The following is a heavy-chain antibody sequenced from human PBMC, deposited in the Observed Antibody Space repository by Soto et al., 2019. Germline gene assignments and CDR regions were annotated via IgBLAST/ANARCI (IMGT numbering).Heavy chain of an antibody. Sequence: PSQTLSLTCAISGDSVSSNSAAWNWIRQSPSRGLEWLGRTYYRSKWYNDYAVSVKSRITINPDTSKNQFSLQLNSVTPEDTAVYYCARDPIVSAAAGTEFDYWGQGTLVTVSS. CDR3: ARDPIVSAAAGTEFDY. CDR2: TYYRSKWYN. J-gene: IGHJ4*02. D-gene: IGHD6-13*01. CDR1: GDSVSSNSAA. V-gene: IGHV6-1*01.